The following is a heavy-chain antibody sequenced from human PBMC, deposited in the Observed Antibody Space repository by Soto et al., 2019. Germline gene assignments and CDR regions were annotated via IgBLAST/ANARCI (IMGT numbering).Heavy chain of an antibody. CDR2: INHSGST. CDR3: ARVKGAMATIRGIDY. V-gene: IGHV4-34*01. D-gene: IGHD5-12*01. Sequence: SETLSLTCAVYGGSFSGYYWSWIRQPPGKGLEWIGEINHSGSTNYNPSLKSRVTISVDTSKNQFSLKLSSVTAADTAVYYCARVKGAMATIRGIDYWGQGTLVTVSS. J-gene: IGHJ4*02. CDR1: GGSFSGYY.